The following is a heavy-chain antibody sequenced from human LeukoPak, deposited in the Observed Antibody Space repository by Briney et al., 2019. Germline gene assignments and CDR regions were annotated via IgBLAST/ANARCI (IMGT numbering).Heavy chain of an antibody. Sequence: ASVKVSCKASGYTFTGYYMHWVRQAPGQGLEWMGWINPNSGGTNYAQKFQGRVTMTRDTSISTAYMELSRLRSDDTAVYYCASARGVTMVRGVFDPWGQGTLVTVSS. CDR3: ASARGVTMVRGVFDP. J-gene: IGHJ5*02. CDR2: INPNSGGT. V-gene: IGHV1-2*02. D-gene: IGHD3-10*01. CDR1: GYTFTGYY.